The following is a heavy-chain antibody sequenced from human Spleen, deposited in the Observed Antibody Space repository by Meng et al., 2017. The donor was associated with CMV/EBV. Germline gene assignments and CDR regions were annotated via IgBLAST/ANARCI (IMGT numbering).Heavy chain of an antibody. Sequence: VSCKTSGGTFSSYAISWVRQAPGQGLEWMGGIIAIFGTPNYAQKFQGRVTITTDDSTSTAYMVLSSLRSEDTAMYYCARVGYNGYSYWGQGTLVTVSS. CDR2: IIAIFGTP. D-gene: IGHD5-24*01. CDR1: GGTFSSYA. J-gene: IGHJ4*02. V-gene: IGHV1-69*05. CDR3: ARVGYNGYSY.